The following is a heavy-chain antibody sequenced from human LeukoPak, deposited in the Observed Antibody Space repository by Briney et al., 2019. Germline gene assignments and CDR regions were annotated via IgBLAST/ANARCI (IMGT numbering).Heavy chain of an antibody. CDR3: AKVLRIVVVVADGSYFDY. CDR2: ICGVGGST. Sequence: GGSLRLSWAASGFTFSSYAMGWARQPPGRGLEWVPLICGVGGSTYYADSVKGRFTISRDNSKNTLYLQMNSLRAEDTAVYYCAKVLRIVVVVADGSYFDYWGQGTLVTVSS. D-gene: IGHD2-15*01. CDR1: GFTFSSYA. V-gene: IGHV3-23*01. J-gene: IGHJ4*02.